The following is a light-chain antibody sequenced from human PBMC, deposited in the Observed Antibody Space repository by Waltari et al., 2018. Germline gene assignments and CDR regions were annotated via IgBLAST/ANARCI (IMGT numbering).Light chain of an antibody. CDR2: AAS. Sequence: DIQMTQSPYSVSASVGETVTITCRASQDITTWLAWYQQKPGKAPRLLIYAASSVQSGVPSRFSGSGSGTDFTLTISSLQPEDSATYCCQQAHNYPYTFGQGTKVEIK. CDR1: QDITTW. J-gene: IGKJ2*01. CDR3: QQAHNYPYT. V-gene: IGKV1-12*01.